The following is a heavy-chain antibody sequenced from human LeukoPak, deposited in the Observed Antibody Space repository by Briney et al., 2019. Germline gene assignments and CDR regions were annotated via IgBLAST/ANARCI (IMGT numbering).Heavy chain of an antibody. CDR3: AKGGLIAVAGTVDY. D-gene: IGHD6-19*01. Sequence: PGGSLRLSCAASGFTFSSYTMHWVRQAPRKGLEWVSLITWDGYSTYYADSVKGRFTISRDNSKNSLYLQMNSLRTVDTALYFCAKGGLIAVAGTVDYWGQGTLVTVSS. CDR2: ITWDGYST. J-gene: IGHJ4*02. V-gene: IGHV3-43*01. CDR1: GFTFSSYT.